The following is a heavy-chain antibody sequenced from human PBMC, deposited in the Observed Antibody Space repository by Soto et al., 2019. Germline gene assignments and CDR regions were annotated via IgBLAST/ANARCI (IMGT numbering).Heavy chain of an antibody. Sequence: ASVKVSCKASGYTFTGYYMHWVRQAPGQGLEWMGWINPNSGGTNYAQKFQGWVTMTRYTSISTAYMELSRLRSDDTAVYYCARDNFSGWYDYWGQGTLVTVSS. CDR1: GYTFTGYY. V-gene: IGHV1-2*04. CDR3: ARDNFSGWYDY. CDR2: INPNSGGT. J-gene: IGHJ4*02. D-gene: IGHD6-19*01.